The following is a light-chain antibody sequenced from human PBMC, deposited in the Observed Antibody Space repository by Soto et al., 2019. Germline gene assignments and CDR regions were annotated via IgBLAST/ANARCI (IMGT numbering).Light chain of an antibody. Sequence: EVVLTQSPGTLCLSPGERATLSCRASQSVNSNYLAWYQQRPGQAPRLLIFDASSRVTAIPDRFSGSGSGTDFTLTINRVEPEDFAVYYCQQYGRSRTFGQGTKVEIK. CDR2: DAS. V-gene: IGKV3-20*01. J-gene: IGKJ1*01. CDR1: QSVNSNY. CDR3: QQYGRSRT.